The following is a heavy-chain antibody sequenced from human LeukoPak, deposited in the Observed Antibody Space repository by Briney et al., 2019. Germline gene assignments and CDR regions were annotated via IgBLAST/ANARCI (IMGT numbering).Heavy chain of an antibody. V-gene: IGHV3-23*01. J-gene: IGHJ4*02. CDR2: ISSGDDIT. CDR1: GFSFSDYA. Sequence: GGSLRLSCAASGFSFSDYAMTWVRQAPGEGLGWVSTISSGDDITYYADSVKGRFTISRDDSKNTLYLHMNSLRAEDTAIYYCAKYGPQDSGSSHFDYWGQGALVTVSS. CDR3: AKYGPQDSGSSHFDY. D-gene: IGHD1-26*01.